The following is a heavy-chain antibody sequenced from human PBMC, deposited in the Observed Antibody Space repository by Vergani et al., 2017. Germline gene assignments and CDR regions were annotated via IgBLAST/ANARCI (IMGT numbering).Heavy chain of an antibody. CDR3: ASSPSYYDSSGYTPWAFDI. V-gene: IGHV4-4*02. D-gene: IGHD3-22*01. CDR1: GGSISSSNW. Sequence: QVQLQESGPGLVKPSGTLSLTCAVSGGSISSSNWWSWVRQPPGKGLEWIGYTYYSGNTYYNPSLKSRVTISVDTSKNQFSLTLSSVTAADTAVYYCASSPSYYDSSGYTPWAFDIWGQGTMVTVSS. J-gene: IGHJ3*02. CDR2: TYYSGNT.